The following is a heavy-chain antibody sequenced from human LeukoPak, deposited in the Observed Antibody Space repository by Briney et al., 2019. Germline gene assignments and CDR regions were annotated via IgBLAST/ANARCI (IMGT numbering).Heavy chain of an antibody. Sequence: GGSLRLSCAASGFTFSNYAMNWVRQAPGKGLEWVSSLSDSGSSTYYAESVKGRFTIYRDNSKNMLYLQMNSLRAEDTAVYYCARVRSGWSPLQDYYYYMDVWGKGTTVTVSS. V-gene: IGHV3-23*01. J-gene: IGHJ6*03. CDR3: ARVRSGWSPLQDYYYYMDV. CDR1: GFTFSNYA. D-gene: IGHD6-19*01. CDR2: LSDSGSST.